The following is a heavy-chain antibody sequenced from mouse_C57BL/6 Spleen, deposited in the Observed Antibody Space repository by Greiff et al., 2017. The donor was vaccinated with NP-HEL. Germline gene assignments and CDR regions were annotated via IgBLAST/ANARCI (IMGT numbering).Heavy chain of an antibody. CDR3: ARHEGNYLDY. Sequence: VQGVESGPGLVAPSPCLSITCTVSGFSLTSYGVHWVRQPPGKGLEWLVVIWSDGSTTYNSALKSRLSISKDNSKSQVFTKMNSLQTDDTAMYYCARHEGNYLDYWGQGTTLTVSS. CDR2: IWSDGST. CDR1: GFSLTSYG. J-gene: IGHJ2*01. V-gene: IGHV2-6-1*01.